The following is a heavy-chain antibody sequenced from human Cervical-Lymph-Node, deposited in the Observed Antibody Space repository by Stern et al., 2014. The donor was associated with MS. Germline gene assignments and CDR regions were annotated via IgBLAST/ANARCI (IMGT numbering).Heavy chain of an antibody. Sequence: QLVQSGAEVKKPGYSVKVSCKASGGNFSSYAISWVRQAPGQGLEWMGGIIPIFGTATSAQKFQGRVTIPADESTSTAYMELSSLRSEDTAVYYCARAQAATPFYFDYWGQGTLVTVSS. CDR2: IIPIFGTA. V-gene: IGHV1-69*01. CDR3: ARAQAATPFYFDY. CDR1: GGNFSSYA. D-gene: IGHD6-25*01. J-gene: IGHJ4*02.